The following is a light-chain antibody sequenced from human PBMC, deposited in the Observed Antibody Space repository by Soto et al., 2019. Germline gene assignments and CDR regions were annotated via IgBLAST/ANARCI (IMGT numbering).Light chain of an antibody. CDR3: QSFDNSLSGWV. V-gene: IGLV1-40*01. CDR2: AVT. CDR1: SSNIGAGYD. J-gene: IGLJ3*02. Sequence: QSVLTQPPSVSGAPGQRATISCIGSSSNIGAGYDVHWYQQLPGAAPKLLIAAVTSRPSGVPDRFSGSKSGTSAYLAIPGLQAEDEADYYCQSFDNSLSGWVFGGGTKLTVL.